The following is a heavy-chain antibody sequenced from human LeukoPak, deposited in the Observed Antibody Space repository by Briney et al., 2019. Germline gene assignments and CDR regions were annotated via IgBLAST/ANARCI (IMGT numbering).Heavy chain of an antibody. CDR3: AKAFGGSYYGGVDY. CDR2: ISWNSGSI. J-gene: IGHJ4*02. D-gene: IGHD1-26*01. CDR1: GFTFDDYA. V-gene: IGHV3-9*01. Sequence: GRSLRLSCAASGFTFDDYAMHWVRQAPRKGPEWVSGISWNSGSIGYADSVKGRFTISRDNAKNSLYLQMNSLRAEDTALYYCAKAFGGSYYGGVDYWGQGTLVTVSS.